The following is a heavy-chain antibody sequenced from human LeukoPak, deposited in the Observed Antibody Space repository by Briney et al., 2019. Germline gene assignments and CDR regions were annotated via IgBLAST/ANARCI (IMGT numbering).Heavy chain of an antibody. D-gene: IGHD3-16*01. CDR1: GYTFTSYG. CDR3: ARASWILGGFDY. Sequence: ASVKVSCKASGYTFTSYGISWVRQAPGQGLEWMGWISAYKGNTNYAQKLQGRVTMTTDTSTSTACMELRSLRSDDTAVYYCARASWILGGFDYWGQGTLVTVSS. J-gene: IGHJ4*02. V-gene: IGHV1-18*01. CDR2: ISAYKGNT.